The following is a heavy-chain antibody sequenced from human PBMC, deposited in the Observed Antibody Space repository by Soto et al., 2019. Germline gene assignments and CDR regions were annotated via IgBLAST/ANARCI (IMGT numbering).Heavy chain of an antibody. CDR1: GGTFSSYA. Sequence: QVQLVQSGAEVKKPGSSVKVSCTASGGTFSSYAISWVRQAPGQGLEWMGGIIPIFGTANYAQKFQGRVTTTADESTSTAYMELGSLRSEDTAVYYCARAPLCRGGSCYSGERWGQGTLVTVSS. V-gene: IGHV1-69*12. CDR3: ARAPLCRGGSCYSGER. J-gene: IGHJ4*02. CDR2: IIPIFGTA. D-gene: IGHD2-15*01.